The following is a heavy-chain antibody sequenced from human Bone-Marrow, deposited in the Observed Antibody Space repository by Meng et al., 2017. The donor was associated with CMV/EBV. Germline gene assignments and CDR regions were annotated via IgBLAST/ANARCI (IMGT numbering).Heavy chain of an antibody. J-gene: IGHJ5*02. CDR2: INPNSGGT. CDR3: AREGCGYGGWLDP. CDR1: GYTFTGYY. Sequence: ASVKVSYKAAGYTFTGYYMHWVRQAPGQGLEWMGWINPNSGGTNYAQKFQGRVTMTRDTSISTAYMELSRLRSDDTAVYDCAREGCGYGGWLDPWGQGTLVTVSS. D-gene: IGHD5-12*01. V-gene: IGHV1-2*02.